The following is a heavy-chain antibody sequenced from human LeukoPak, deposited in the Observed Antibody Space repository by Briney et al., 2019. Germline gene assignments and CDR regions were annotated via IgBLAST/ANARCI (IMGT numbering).Heavy chain of an antibody. CDR3: AKARKLLWFGELSSGIDY. Sequence: GGSLRLSCAASGFTFSSYAMSWVRQAPGKGLEWVSAISGSGGSTYYADSVKGRFTISRDNSKNTLYLQMNSLRAEDTAVHYCAKARKLLWFGELSSGIDYWGQGTLVTVSS. D-gene: IGHD3-10*01. J-gene: IGHJ4*02. CDR1: GFTFSSYA. CDR2: ISGSGGST. V-gene: IGHV3-23*01.